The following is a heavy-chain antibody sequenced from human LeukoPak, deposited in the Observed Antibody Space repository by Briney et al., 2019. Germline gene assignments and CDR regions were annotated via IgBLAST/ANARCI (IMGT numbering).Heavy chain of an antibody. CDR2: ISAYNGNT. CDR3: ARLIYGSGSYRPYYYYYMDV. D-gene: IGHD3-10*01. J-gene: IGHJ6*03. CDR1: GYTFTSYG. Sequence: ASVKVSCKASGYTFTSYGISWVRQAPGQGLEWMGWISAYNGNTNYAQKFQGRVTMTTDTSTSTAYMELRSLRSDDTAVYYCARLIYGSGSYRPYYYYYMDVWAKGPRSPSP. V-gene: IGHV1-18*01.